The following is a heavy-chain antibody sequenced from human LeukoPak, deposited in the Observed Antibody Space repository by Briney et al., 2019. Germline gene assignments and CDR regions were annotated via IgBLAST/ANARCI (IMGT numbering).Heavy chain of an antibody. V-gene: IGHV4-59*08. CDR2: IYYSGSA. CDR3: VRHRASYFDY. J-gene: IGHJ4*02. Sequence: SETLSLTCNVSGGTLASHYWSWVRQPPGKRLEWVGYIYYSGSADYNPSLKSRVTISVDTSKNQFSLRLKSVTAADTAVYCCVRHRASYFDYWGQGTLVLVSS. D-gene: IGHD5-24*01. CDR1: GGTLASHY.